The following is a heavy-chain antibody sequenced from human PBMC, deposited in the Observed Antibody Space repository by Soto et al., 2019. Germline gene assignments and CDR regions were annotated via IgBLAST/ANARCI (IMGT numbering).Heavy chain of an antibody. CDR2: IYPGDSDT. CDR3: ASPIYGGDAFDI. D-gene: IGHD4-17*01. CDR1: GYSFTSYW. J-gene: IGHJ3*02. Sequence: LVESLKISCTGSGYSFTSYWIGRVRQMPGKVLEWMGIIYPGDSDTRYSPSFQGQVTISADKSISTAYLQWSSLKASDTAMYYCASPIYGGDAFDIWGQGTMVTVSS. V-gene: IGHV5-51*01.